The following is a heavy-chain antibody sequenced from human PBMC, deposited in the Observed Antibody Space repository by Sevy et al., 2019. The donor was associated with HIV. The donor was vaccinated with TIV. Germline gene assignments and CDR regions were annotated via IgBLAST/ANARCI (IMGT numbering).Heavy chain of an antibody. CDR1: GYTLTKLS. CDR2: FDPQDDET. Sequence: ASVKVSCKVSGYTLTKLSIHWVRQAPGKGLEWMGHFDPQDDETIYAQRFQGRLTMTEDTSTDTAYMELSSLTSEDTAVYYCARDFQYSSSNYYYGMDVWGQGTTVTVSS. CDR3: ARDFQYSSSNYYYGMDV. J-gene: IGHJ6*02. D-gene: IGHD6-6*01. V-gene: IGHV1-24*01.